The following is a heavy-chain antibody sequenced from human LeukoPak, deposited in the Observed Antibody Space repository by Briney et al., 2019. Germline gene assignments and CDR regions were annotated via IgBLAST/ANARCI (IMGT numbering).Heavy chain of an antibody. CDR1: GGTFSSYA. J-gene: IGHJ6*02. D-gene: IGHD3-9*01. V-gene: IGHV1-69*13. Sequence: SVKVSCKASGGTFSSYAISWVRQAPGQGLEWMGGIIPIFGTANCAQRFQGRVTITADESTSTAYMELSSLRSEDTAVYYCARDFDPPEYYGMDVWGQGTTVTVSS. CDR3: ARDFDPPEYYGMDV. CDR2: IIPIFGTA.